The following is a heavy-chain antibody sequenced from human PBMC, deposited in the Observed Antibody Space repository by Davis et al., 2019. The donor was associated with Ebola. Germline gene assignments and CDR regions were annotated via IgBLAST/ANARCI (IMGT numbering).Heavy chain of an antibody. Sequence: GGSLRLSCAASGFTFSSYGMHWVRQAPGKGLEWVAVIWYDGSNKYYADSVKGRFTISRDNSRHTLFLQMYSLRAEDTAVYYCAKTAGGYTSGWYYFDSWGHGTLVTVSS. D-gene: IGHD6-19*01. CDR2: IWYDGSNK. V-gene: IGHV3-33*06. CDR3: AKTAGGYTSGWYYFDS. CDR1: GFTFSSYG. J-gene: IGHJ4*01.